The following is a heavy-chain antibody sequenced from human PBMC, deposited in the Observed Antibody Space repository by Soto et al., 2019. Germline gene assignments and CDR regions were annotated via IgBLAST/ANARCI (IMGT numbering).Heavy chain of an antibody. Sequence: PSETLSLTCTVSGGSISSGGYYWGWIRQHPGKGLEWIGYIYYSGSTYYNPSLKSQVTISVDTSKKQFSLKLSSVTAADTAVYYCARAVEYGRELSPPYYYYGMDVWGQGTTVTVSS. V-gene: IGHV4-31*01. CDR2: IYYSGST. D-gene: IGHD2-8*02. CDR1: GGSISSGGYY. J-gene: IGHJ6*02. CDR3: ARAVEYGRELSPPYYYYGMDV.